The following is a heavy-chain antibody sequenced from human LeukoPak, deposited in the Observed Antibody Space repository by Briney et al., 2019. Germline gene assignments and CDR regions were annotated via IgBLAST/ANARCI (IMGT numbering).Heavy chain of an antibody. Sequence: GRSLRLSCAASGFTFGAYGMHWVRQAPGKGLEGVAVIWYDGSNQYYVDSVKGRFAISRDNYKNTVHLQMNSLRVEDTAVYYCAREQYGSDDALDIWGQGTMVTVSS. CDR2: IWYDGSNQ. V-gene: IGHV3-33*01. D-gene: IGHD3-10*01. CDR3: AREQYGSDDALDI. CDR1: GFTFGAYG. J-gene: IGHJ3*02.